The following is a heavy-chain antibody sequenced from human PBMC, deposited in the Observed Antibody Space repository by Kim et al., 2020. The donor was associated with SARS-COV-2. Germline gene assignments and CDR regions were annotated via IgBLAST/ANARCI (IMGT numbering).Heavy chain of an antibody. CDR2: IYYSGST. D-gene: IGHD3-10*01. CDR3: ARIALNYYGSGMGMDV. V-gene: IGHV4-59*08. J-gene: IGHJ6*02. Sequence: SETLSLTCTVSGGSISSYYWSWIRQPPGKGLEWIGYIYYSGSTNYNPSLKSRVTISVDTSKNQFSLKLSSVTAADTAVYYCARIALNYYGSGMGMDVWGQVTTVTISS. CDR1: GGSISSYY.